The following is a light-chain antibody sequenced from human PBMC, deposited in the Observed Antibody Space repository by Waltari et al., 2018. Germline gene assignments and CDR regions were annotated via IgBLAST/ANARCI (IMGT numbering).Light chain of an antibody. CDR1: QGISSA. V-gene: IGKV1-13*02. Sequence: AIQLTQSPSSLSASVEDRVTITCRASQGISSALAWYQQKPGKAPKLLIYDASSLESGVPSRFSGSGSGTDFTLTISSLQPEDFATYHCQQSYSRPYTFGQGTKLDIK. CDR2: DAS. CDR3: QQSYSRPYT. J-gene: IGKJ2*01.